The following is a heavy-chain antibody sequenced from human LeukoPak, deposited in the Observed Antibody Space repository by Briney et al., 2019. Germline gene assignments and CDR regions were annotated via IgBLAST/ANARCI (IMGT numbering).Heavy chain of an antibody. CDR1: GGSISSSDSY. CDR3: TRQNSVTGTSFDY. D-gene: IGHD1/OR15-1a*01. V-gene: IGHV4-39*01. CDR2: IYYSGNT. J-gene: IGHJ4*02. Sequence: SETLSLTCIVSGGSISSSDSYWGWIRQPPGKGLEWIGSIYYSGNTYYNPSLKGRVTISADMSKNQFSLRLSSVTAADTAVYSCTRQNSVTGTSFDYWGQGTLVTVSS.